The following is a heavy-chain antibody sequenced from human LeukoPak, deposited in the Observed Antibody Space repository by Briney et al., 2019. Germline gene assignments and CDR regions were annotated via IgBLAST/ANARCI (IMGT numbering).Heavy chain of an antibody. CDR1: GFTFSSYW. J-gene: IGHJ4*02. Sequence: PGGSLRLSCAASGFTFSSYWMSWVRQAPGKGLEWVANIKQDGSEKYYVDSVKGRFTISRDNAKNSLYPQMNSLRAEDTAVYYCAKASTIFGVAFDYWGQGTLVTVSS. V-gene: IGHV3-7*01. CDR2: IKQDGSEK. CDR3: AKASTIFGVAFDY. D-gene: IGHD3-3*01.